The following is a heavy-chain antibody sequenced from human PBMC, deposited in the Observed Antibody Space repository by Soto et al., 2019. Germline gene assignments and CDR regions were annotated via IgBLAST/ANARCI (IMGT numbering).Heavy chain of an antibody. CDR2: IKQDGSDK. CDR1: GFTFSTYW. D-gene: IGHD2-15*01. V-gene: IGHV3-7*05. J-gene: IGHJ4*02. Sequence: EVQLVESGGGLVQPGGSLRLSCAASGFTFSTYWMSWVRQAPGKGLEWVANIKQDGSDKYYVDSVKGRFTISRDNAKNSLYLQMNGLRVEDTAVYYCARVKSLAGHYWGQGTLVTVSS. CDR3: ARVKSLAGHY.